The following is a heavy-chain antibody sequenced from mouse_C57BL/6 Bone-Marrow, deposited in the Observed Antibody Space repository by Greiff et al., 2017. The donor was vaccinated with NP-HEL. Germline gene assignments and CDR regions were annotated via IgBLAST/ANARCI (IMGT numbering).Heavy chain of an antibody. V-gene: IGHV5-4*01. J-gene: IGHJ4*01. D-gene: IGHD1-1*01. CDR3: ARDRRHYYGSFYYAMDY. CDR1: GFTFSSYA. CDR2: ISDGGSYT. Sequence: EVQLQESGGGLVKPGGSLKLSCAASGFTFSSYAMSWVRQTPEKRLEWVATISDGGSYTYYPDNVKGRFTISRDNAKNNLYLQMSHLKSEDTAMYYCARDRRHYYGSFYYAMDYWGQGTSVTVSS.